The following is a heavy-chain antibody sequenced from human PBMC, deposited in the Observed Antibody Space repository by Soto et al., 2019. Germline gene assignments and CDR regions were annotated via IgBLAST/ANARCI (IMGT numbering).Heavy chain of an antibody. CDR1: GYTFTSYG. D-gene: IGHD1-26*01. CDR3: ARDQVGATGDY. CDR2: ISAYNGNR. J-gene: IGHJ4*02. Sequence: ASVKVTCKASGYTFTSYGISCVRRAPGQGLEWMGWISAYNGNRNYAQKVQGRVTMTTDTSTNTAYMELRSLRSDDTAVYYCARDQVGATGDYWGQGTLVTVSS. V-gene: IGHV1-18*01.